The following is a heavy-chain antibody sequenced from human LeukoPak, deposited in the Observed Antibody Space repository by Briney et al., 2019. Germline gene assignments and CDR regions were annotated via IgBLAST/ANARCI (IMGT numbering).Heavy chain of an antibody. Sequence: ASVKVSCKASGYTFTSYAMHWVRQAPGQRLEWMGWINAGNGNTKYSQKFRGRVTITRDTSISTAYMELSRLRSDDTAVYYCARSLERRAWFDPWGQGTLVTVSS. J-gene: IGHJ5*02. D-gene: IGHD1-1*01. CDR2: INAGNGNT. CDR3: ARSLERRAWFDP. CDR1: GYTFTSYA. V-gene: IGHV1-3*01.